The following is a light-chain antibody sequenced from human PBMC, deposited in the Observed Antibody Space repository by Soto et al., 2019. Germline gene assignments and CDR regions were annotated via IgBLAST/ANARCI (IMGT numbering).Light chain of an antibody. CDR2: GAS. CDR1: QSVTGNY. Sequence: VLTLSPGTLSVSPGERVTVTCGASQSVTGNYLAWYQQKPGQAPRLLIYGASYRATGIPDRFSGSGSGTDFSLTISRLEPEDFAVYCCQQYGSTPPTFGQGTKVEMK. CDR3: QQYGSTPPT. V-gene: IGKV3-20*01. J-gene: IGKJ1*01.